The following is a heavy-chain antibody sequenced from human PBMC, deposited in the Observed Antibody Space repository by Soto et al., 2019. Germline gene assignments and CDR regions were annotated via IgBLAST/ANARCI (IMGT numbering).Heavy chain of an antibody. D-gene: IGHD3-10*01. CDR2: ISAYNGNT. CDR1: GYTFTSYG. J-gene: IGHJ5*02. CDR3: AQWLYGSGTNWFDP. V-gene: IGHV1-18*01. Sequence: EASVKVSCKASGYTFTSYGISWVRQAPGQGLEWMGWISAYNGNTNYAQKLQGRVTMTTDTSTSTAYMELRSLRSDDTAVYYCAQWLYGSGTNWFDPWGQGTLVTVSS.